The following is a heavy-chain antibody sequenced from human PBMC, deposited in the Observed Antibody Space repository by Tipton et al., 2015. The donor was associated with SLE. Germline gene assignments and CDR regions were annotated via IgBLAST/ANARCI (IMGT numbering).Heavy chain of an antibody. CDR3: ARSHSSGRDYYYYMDV. Sequence: GLVKPSGTLPLTCSVSGGSVSSGFYYWSWIRQPAGKGLEWIGRINTSGTTNYNPSLKSRVTISLDTSRNHFSLRLSSVTAADTAVYYCARSHSSGRDYYYYMDVWGNGTTVTVS. V-gene: IGHV4-61*10. J-gene: IGHJ6*03. D-gene: IGHD6-19*01. CDR1: GGSVSSGFYY. CDR2: INTSGTT.